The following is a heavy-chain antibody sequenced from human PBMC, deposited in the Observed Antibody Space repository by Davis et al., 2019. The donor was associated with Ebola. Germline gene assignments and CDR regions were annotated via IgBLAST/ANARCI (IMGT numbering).Heavy chain of an antibody. V-gene: IGHV4-34*01. CDR2: INHSGST. CDR3: ARGRGRVAAAGDEVIAAWFDP. D-gene: IGHD6-13*01. J-gene: IGHJ5*02. Sequence: SETLSLTCAVYSGSFSASYWSRIPQPPGKGLEWTGEINHSGSTNYNPSLKSRVTISVDTSKNQFSLKLSSVTAADTAVYYCARGRGRVAAAGDEVIAAWFDPWGQGTLVTVSS. CDR1: SGSFSASY.